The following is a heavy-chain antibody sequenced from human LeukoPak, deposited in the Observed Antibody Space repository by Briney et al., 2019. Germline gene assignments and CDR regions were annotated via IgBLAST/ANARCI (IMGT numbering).Heavy chain of an antibody. J-gene: IGHJ4*02. CDR2: ISAYNGNT. V-gene: IGHV1-18*01. Sequence: ASVKVSCKASGYTFTSYGISWVRQAPGRGLEWMGWISAYNGNTNYAQKLQGRVTMTTDTSTSTAYMELRSLRSDDTAVYYCARGVRSPRSSWFPYHFDYWGQGTLVTVSS. CDR1: GYTFTSYG. CDR3: ARGVRSPRSSWFPYHFDY. D-gene: IGHD6-13*01.